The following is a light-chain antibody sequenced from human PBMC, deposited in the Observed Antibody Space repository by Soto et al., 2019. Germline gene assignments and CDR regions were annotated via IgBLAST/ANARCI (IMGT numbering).Light chain of an antibody. CDR1: QSVGSDY. V-gene: IGKV3-20*01. Sequence: IVLTQSPGTLSLSPGERATLSCRASQSVGSDYLAWYQQRPGQAPRLLIYGASSRATGVPDRFSGSGFGTDFTLTISRLESEDVAVYYCQHYGTAFGQGTKVEMK. CDR2: GAS. J-gene: IGKJ1*01. CDR3: QHYGTA.